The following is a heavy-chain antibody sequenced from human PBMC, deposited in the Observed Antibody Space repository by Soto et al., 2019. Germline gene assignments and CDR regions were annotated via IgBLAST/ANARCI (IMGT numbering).Heavy chain of an antibody. Sequence: QVQLVESGGGVVQPGRSLRLSCAASGFTFSSYGMHWVRQAPGKGLEWVAVISYDGSNKYYADSVKGRFTISRDNSKNTLYLQMNSLRAEDTAVYYCAKDLSVAGTDLGDYWGQGTLVTVSS. CDR3: AKDLSVAGTDLGDY. CDR1: GFTFSSYG. CDR2: ISYDGSNK. J-gene: IGHJ4*02. V-gene: IGHV3-30*18. D-gene: IGHD6-19*01.